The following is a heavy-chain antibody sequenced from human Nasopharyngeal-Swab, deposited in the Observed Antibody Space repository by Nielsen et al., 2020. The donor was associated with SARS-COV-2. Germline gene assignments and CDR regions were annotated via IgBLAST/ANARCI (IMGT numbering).Heavy chain of an antibody. V-gene: IGHV3-21*01. J-gene: IGHJ4*02. Sequence: GGSLRLSCAASGFAFSTYSMNWVRQAPGKGPEWVSSISSSSSYTYYADSVKGRFTISRDNAKNSLYLQMNSLRAEDTAVYYCAGAPKQVWSRDYFDYWGQGTLVTVSS. CDR3: AGAPKQVWSRDYFDY. CDR1: GFAFSTYS. CDR2: ISSSSSYT. D-gene: IGHD5-18*01.